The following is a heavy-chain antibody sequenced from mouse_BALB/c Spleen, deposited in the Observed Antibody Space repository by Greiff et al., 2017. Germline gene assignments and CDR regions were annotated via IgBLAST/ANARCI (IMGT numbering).Heavy chain of an antibody. Sequence: EVNVVESGGGLVQPGGSLRLSCATSGFTFSDFYMEWVRQPQGKRLEWIAASRNKANDYTTEYSASVKGRFIVSRDTSQSILYLQMNALRAEDTAIYYCARDVIPKLGYYAMDYWGQGTSVTVSS. J-gene: IGHJ4*01. V-gene: IGHV7-1*02. D-gene: IGHD4-1*01. CDR2: SRNKANDYTT. CDR1: GFTFSDFY. CDR3: ARDVIPKLGYYAMDY.